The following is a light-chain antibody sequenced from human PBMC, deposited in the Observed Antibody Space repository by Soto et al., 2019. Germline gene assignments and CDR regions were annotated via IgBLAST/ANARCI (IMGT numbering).Light chain of an antibody. V-gene: IGKV3D-15*01. Sequence: EIVLTQSPGTLSLSPGERATLSCRASQTFSSIYLAWYQQKPGQAPRLLIYDASNRATGIPARFSGSGSGTDFTLTISSLQSEDFAVYYCQQYNNWPRTFGQGTKVDIK. J-gene: IGKJ1*01. CDR1: QTFSSIY. CDR2: DAS. CDR3: QQYNNWPRT.